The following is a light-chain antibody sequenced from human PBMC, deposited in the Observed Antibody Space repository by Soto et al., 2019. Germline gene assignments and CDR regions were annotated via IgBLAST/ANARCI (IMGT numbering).Light chain of an antibody. Sequence: EIVLTQSPATLALSPGERATLSCRASQSVNSYLAWYQQKPGQAPRLLIYDASNRATGTPDRFSGSGSGTDFTLTISRLEPEDFAVYYCQQYGSPPITFGQGTRLEIK. CDR3: QQYGSPPIT. CDR2: DAS. J-gene: IGKJ5*01. CDR1: QSVNSY. V-gene: IGKV3-20*01.